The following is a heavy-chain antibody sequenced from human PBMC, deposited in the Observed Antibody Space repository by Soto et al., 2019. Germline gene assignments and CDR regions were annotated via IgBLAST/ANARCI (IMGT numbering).Heavy chain of an antibody. CDR2: IYPADSDT. D-gene: IGHD1-26*01. V-gene: IGHV5-51*01. J-gene: IGHJ4*02. CDR1: XYSFTSYW. Sequence: PGESLKISCKGSXYSFTSYWIAWVRQMPGKGLEWMGIIYPADSDTRYSPSFQGQVTISADKSITTAYLQWSSLKASDTAMYYCARRFDGSYSRWGQGTLVTVSS. CDR3: ARRFDGSYSR.